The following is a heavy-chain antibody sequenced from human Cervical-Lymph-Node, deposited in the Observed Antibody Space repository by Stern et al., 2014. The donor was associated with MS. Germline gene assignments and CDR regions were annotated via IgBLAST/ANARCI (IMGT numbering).Heavy chain of an antibody. CDR2: IYTSGST. V-gene: IGHV4-61*02. CDR3: ARVRRHYFDY. J-gene: IGHJ4*02. Sequence: QLQLQESGPGLVKPSQTLSLTCTVSGGSISSGSYYWSWIRQPAGKGLEWIGRIYTSGSTNYNPSLKSRVTIPEDTSKTQFPLKLSSGTAADTAVYYCARVRRHYFDYWGQGTLVTVSS. CDR1: GGSISSGSYY.